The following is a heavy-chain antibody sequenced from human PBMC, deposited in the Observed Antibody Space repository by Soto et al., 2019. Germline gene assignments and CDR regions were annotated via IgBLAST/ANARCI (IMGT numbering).Heavy chain of an antibody. CDR1: GYTFSTYW. V-gene: IGHV5-51*01. D-gene: IGHD6-13*01. J-gene: IGHJ6*02. CDR3: ARHRARAAPGTNNYYYYALDV. CDR2: IYPDDSDT. Sequence: LGESLKISCKSSGYTFSTYWIGWVRQMPGKGLEWMGLIYPDDSDTRYSPSFQGQVTISVDKSISTAYLQWSSLKASDTAMYYCARHRARAAPGTNNYYYYALDVWGQGTTVTVSS.